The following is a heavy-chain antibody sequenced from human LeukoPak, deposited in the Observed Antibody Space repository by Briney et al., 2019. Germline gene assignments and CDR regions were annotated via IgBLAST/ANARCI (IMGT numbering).Heavy chain of an antibody. D-gene: IGHD6-13*01. CDR2: IIPIFGTA. Sequence: SVKVSXKASGGTFSSYAISWVRQAPGQGLEWMGGIIPIFGTANYAQKFQGRVTITTDESTSTAYMELSSLRSEDTAVYYCARESPEGIAASWFDPWGQGNLVTVSS. CDR3: ARESPEGIAASWFDP. J-gene: IGHJ5*02. CDR1: GGTFSSYA. V-gene: IGHV1-69*05.